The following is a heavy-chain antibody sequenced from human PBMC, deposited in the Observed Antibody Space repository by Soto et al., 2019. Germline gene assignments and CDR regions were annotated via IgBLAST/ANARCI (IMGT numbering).Heavy chain of an antibody. J-gene: IGHJ5*02. CDR2: IIPIFGTA. CDR3: ATDTHNWNYSWFDP. D-gene: IGHD1-7*01. Sequence: QVQLVQSGAEVKKPGSSVKVSCKASGGTFSSYAISWVRQAPGQGLEWMGGIIPIFGTANYAQKFQGRVTITADESTSKAYMELSSMRSEDTAVYYCATDTHNWNYSWFDPWGQGTLVTVSS. V-gene: IGHV1-69*01. CDR1: GGTFSSYA.